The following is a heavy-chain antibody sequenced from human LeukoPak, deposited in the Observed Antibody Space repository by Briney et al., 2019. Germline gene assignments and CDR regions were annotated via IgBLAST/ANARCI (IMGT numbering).Heavy chain of an antibody. CDR2: IFRTGNT. D-gene: IGHD3-10*01. Sequence: SETLSLTCTVSGGSISTNYWSWIRQPPGKGLEWIGYIFRTGNTNYNPSLKSRVTISVDTSKNQFSLKLSSVTAADTAVYFCARQIRGAYYYFDSWGQGTLVAASS. J-gene: IGHJ4*02. CDR3: ARQIRGAYYYFDS. CDR1: GGSISTNY. V-gene: IGHV4-59*08.